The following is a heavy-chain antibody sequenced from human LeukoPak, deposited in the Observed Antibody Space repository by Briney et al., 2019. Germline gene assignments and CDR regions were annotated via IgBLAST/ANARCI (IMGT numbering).Heavy chain of an antibody. CDR3: ARDSSTTYYYDGSGYYNWFDP. Sequence: ASVKVSCKTSGYTFTSYGISWVRQAPGQGLEWMGWISAYNADTNFAQKFQGRVTMTIDASTTTAYMELRSLRSDDTAVYYCARDSSTTYYYDGSGYYNWFDPWGQGTLVTVSS. V-gene: IGHV1-18*01. J-gene: IGHJ5*02. CDR2: ISAYNADT. CDR1: GYTFTSYG. D-gene: IGHD3-22*01.